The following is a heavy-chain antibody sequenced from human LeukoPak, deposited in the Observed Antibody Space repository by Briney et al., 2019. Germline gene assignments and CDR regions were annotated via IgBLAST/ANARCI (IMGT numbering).Heavy chain of an antibody. CDR3: AKDRFGELLYDY. J-gene: IGHJ4*02. Sequence: GGSLRLSCAASGFTFSSYAMSWVRQAPGKGLEWVSAISGSGGSTYYADSVKGRFTVSRDNSKNTLYLQMNSLRAEDTAVYYCAKDRFGELLYDYWGQGTLVTVSS. V-gene: IGHV3-23*01. CDR2: ISGSGGST. CDR1: GFTFSSYA. D-gene: IGHD3-10*01.